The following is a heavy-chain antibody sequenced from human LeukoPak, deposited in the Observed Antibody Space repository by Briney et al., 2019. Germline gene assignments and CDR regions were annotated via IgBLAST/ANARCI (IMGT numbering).Heavy chain of an antibody. D-gene: IGHD2-8*01. CDR1: GYTFTSYG. CDR3: ARERGGISPKRPVLMAYAWDY. CDR2: ISAYNGNT. J-gene: IGHJ4*02. Sequence: ASVKVSCKASGYTFTSYGISWVRQAPGQGLEWMGWISAYNGNTNYAQKLQGRVTMTTDTSTSTAYMELRSLRSDDTAVYYCARERGGISPKRPVLMAYAWDYWGQGTLVTVSS. V-gene: IGHV1-18*01.